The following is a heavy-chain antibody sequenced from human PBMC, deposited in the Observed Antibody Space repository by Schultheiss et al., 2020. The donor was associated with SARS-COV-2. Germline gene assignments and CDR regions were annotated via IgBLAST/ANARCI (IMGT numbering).Heavy chain of an antibody. Sequence: SVKVSCKASGGTFSSYAISWVRQAPGQGLEWMGGIIPIFGTANYAQKLQGRVTMTTDTSTSTAYMELRSLRSDDTAVYYCARGGYCSGGSCYSDWFDPWGQGTLVTVS. CDR2: IIPIFGTA. D-gene: IGHD2-15*01. CDR3: ARGGYCSGGSCYSDWFDP. J-gene: IGHJ5*02. CDR1: GGTFSSYA. V-gene: IGHV1-69*05.